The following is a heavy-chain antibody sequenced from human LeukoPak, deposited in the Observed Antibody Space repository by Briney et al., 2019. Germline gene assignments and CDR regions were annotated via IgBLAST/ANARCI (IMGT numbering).Heavy chain of an antibody. CDR3: AREAPGPYNWNHNTYFNY. V-gene: IGHV4-39*07. CDR2: IYYSGGT. CDR1: GGSISSSRYY. D-gene: IGHD1-20*01. J-gene: IGHJ4*02. Sequence: SETLSLTCTVSGGSISSSRYYWGWIRQPPGKGLEWIGSIYYSGGTYSNPSLKSRVPISVDTSKNQFSLKLSSVTAADTAVYYCAREAPGPYNWNHNTYFNYWGQGTLVTVSS.